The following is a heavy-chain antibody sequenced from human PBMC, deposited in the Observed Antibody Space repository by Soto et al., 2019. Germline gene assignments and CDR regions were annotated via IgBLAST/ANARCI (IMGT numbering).Heavy chain of an antibody. CDR2: MNPNSGNT. CDR3: ARWLYYYDSSGYRGAAFDI. V-gene: IGHV1-8*01. J-gene: IGHJ3*02. D-gene: IGHD3-22*01. Sequence: ASVNFSCKASGYTFTSYDINWVRQATGQGLEWMGWMNPNSGNTGYAQKFQGRVTMTRNTSISTAYMELSSLRSEDTAVYYCARWLYYYDSSGYRGAAFDIWGQGTMVTVSS. CDR1: GYTFTSYD.